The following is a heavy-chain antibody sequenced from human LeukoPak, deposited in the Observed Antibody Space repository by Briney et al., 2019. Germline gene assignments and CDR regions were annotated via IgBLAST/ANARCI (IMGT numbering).Heavy chain of an antibody. CDR2: IIPIFGTA. V-gene: IGHV1-69*01. J-gene: IGHJ6*03. CDR3: ARDRGCSSTSCYWFYYMDV. Sequence: SVKVSCKASGGTFSSYAISWVRQAPGQGLEWMGGIIPIFGTANYAQKFQGRVTITADESTSTAYMELGSLRSEDTAVYYCARDRGCSSTSCYWFYYMDVWGKGTTVTVSS. CDR1: GGTFSSYA. D-gene: IGHD2-2*01.